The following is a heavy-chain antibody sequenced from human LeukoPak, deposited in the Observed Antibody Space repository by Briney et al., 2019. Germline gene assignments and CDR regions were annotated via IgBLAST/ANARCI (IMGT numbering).Heavy chain of an antibody. V-gene: IGHV3-7*01. J-gene: IGHJ5*02. CDR3: VSQAGVS. Sequence: GSLRLSCAVSGFSISNYWMTWVRQAPGKGLEWVANIKGDGSERYVDSVKGRFTISRDNAKNSLYLQMTSLRAEDTAVYYCVSQAGVSWGQGTLVTVSS. CDR2: IKGDGSER. CDR1: GFSISNYW. D-gene: IGHD6-19*01.